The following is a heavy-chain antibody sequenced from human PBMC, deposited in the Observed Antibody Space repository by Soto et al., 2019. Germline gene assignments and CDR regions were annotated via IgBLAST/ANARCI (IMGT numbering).Heavy chain of an antibody. Sequence: GASVKVSCKASGGTFSSYAISWVRQAPGQGLEWMGGIIPIFGTANYAQKFQGRVTITADESTSTAYVELSSLRSEDTAVYYCARVEAPMANYDFWSGPRDYYYYGMDVWGQGTTVTVSS. D-gene: IGHD3-3*01. J-gene: IGHJ6*02. CDR2: IIPIFGTA. CDR3: ARVEAPMANYDFWSGPRDYYYYGMDV. CDR1: GGTFSSYA. V-gene: IGHV1-69*13.